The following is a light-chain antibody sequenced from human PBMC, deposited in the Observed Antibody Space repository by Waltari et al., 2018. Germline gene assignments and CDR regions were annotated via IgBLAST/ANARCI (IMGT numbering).Light chain of an antibody. CDR1: TLPKKY. CDR3: FSTDSSTKGV. J-gene: IGLJ1*01. Sequence: SYELTQPPSVSVSPGQTARITCSGETLPKKYAYWYQQKSGPAPVLVIYEDNKRPSGIPERFSGSISGTMATLTISGAQVEDEADYYCFSTDSSTKGVFGAGTKVTVL. CDR2: EDN. V-gene: IGLV3-10*01.